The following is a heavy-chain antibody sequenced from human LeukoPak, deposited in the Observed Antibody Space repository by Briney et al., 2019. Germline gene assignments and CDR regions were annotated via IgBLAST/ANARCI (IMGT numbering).Heavy chain of an antibody. V-gene: IGHV3-9*01. CDR2: ISWNSGSI. J-gene: IGHJ4*02. CDR1: GFTFDDYA. CDR3: AKEEAVAGPFDY. Sequence: GRSLRLSCAASGFTFDDYAMHWVRQAPGKGLEWVSGISWNSGSIGYADSVKGRFSISRDNAKNSLYLQMNSLRAEDTALYYCAKEEAVAGPFDYWGQGTLVTVPS. D-gene: IGHD6-19*01.